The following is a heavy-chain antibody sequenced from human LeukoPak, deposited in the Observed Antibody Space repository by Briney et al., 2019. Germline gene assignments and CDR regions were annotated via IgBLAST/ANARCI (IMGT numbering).Heavy chain of an antibody. CDR3: ARAMRDYGDFEGPFDY. CDR2: IKQDGSEK. J-gene: IGHJ4*02. Sequence: GGSLRLSCAASGFTFSSYWMSWVRQAPGKGLEWVANIKQDGSEKYYVDSVKGRFTISRDNAKNSLYLQMNSLRAGETAVYDCARAMRDYGDFEGPFDYWRQETLVTVSS. V-gene: IGHV3-7*01. D-gene: IGHD4-17*01. CDR1: GFTFSSYW.